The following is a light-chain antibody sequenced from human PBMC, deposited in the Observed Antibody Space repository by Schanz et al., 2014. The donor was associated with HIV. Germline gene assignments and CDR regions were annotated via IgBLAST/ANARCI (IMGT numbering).Light chain of an antibody. CDR3: SSYAGTNNLWV. J-gene: IGLJ3*02. V-gene: IGLV2-8*01. CDR2: DVS. Sequence: QSVLTQPPSVSGSPGQSVTISCTGTSSDVGSYNRVSWYQQHPGKAPKLMIYDVSYRPSGVSNRFSGSKSGNTASLTVSGLQAEDEADYYCSSYAGTNNLWVFGGGTKLTVL. CDR1: SSDVGSYNR.